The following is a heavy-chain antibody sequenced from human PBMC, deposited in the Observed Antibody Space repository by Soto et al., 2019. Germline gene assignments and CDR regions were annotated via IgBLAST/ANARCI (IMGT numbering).Heavy chain of an antibody. CDR3: TSARGSGCYAYRMDV. CDR1: GFTFSNAW. Sequence: EVQLVESGGGLVKPGGYLRLSCAASGFTFSNAWMNWVRQAPGKGLEWVGSIKSKTDGGTTDYTAPVKGRFTISGDDSKHTQELQRNSLKTEDTAVYYCTSARGSGCYAYRMDVWGQGTTV. CDR2: IKSKTDGGTT. D-gene: IGHD6-19*01. J-gene: IGHJ6*02. V-gene: IGHV3-15*07.